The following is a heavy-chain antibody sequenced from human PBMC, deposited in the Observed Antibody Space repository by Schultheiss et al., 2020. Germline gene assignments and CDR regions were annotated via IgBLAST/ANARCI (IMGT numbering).Heavy chain of an antibody. CDR3: ARTRSFAFQH. CDR1: GGSFSSYF. V-gene: IGHV4-34*01. Sequence: SETLSLTCAVYGGSFSSYFWSWIRQPPGKGLEWIGEINHSGSTNYNPSLKSRVTISVDTSKNQFSLRLSSVTAADTAVYYCARTRSFAFQHWGQGTLVTVSS. CDR2: INHSGST. J-gene: IGHJ1*01. D-gene: IGHD3-16*01.